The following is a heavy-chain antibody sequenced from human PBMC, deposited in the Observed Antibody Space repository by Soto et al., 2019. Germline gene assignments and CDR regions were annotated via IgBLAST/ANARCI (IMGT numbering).Heavy chain of an antibody. J-gene: IGHJ4*02. CDR3: ARAKYDYIWGSYHPFDQ. Sequence: QVQLVQSGAEVKKPGASVRLSCKVSGKSFDNFAVHWVRQTPGQRPEWMGRINVGDDKTKYSEKFPGRVIVSYDTSATTAYMELRALSSEDTAVYYCARAKYDYIWGSYHPFDQWAQGAQVTVAS. D-gene: IGHD3-16*02. CDR2: INVGDDKT. CDR1: GKSFDNFA. V-gene: IGHV1-3*01.